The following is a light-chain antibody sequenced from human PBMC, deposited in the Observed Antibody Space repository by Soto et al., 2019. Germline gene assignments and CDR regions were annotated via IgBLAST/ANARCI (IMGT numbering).Light chain of an antibody. V-gene: IGLV2-14*03. CDR3: SSYTSSATVV. CDR1: SSDVGGYNY. Sequence: QSVLTQPASVSASPGQSVTISCTGSSSDVGGYNYVSWYQQHPDKAPKLMIYDVSNRPSGISNRFSGSKSGNTASLNISGLQAEDEADYYCSSYTSSATVVFGGRTQLTVL. CDR2: DVS. J-gene: IGLJ2*01.